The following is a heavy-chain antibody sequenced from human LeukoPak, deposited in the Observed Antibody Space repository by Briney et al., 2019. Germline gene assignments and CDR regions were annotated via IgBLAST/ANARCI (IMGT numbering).Heavy chain of an antibody. CDR3: ARDMYYYEGCFDY. Sequence: PGGSLRLSCAASEFTFSTYAMNWVRQAPGKGLEWVANIKQDGSEKYYVDSVKGRFTISRDNAKNSLYLQMNSLRADDTAVYYCARDMYYYEGCFDYWGQGTLVTVSS. J-gene: IGHJ4*02. CDR1: EFTFSTYA. CDR2: IKQDGSEK. D-gene: IGHD3-22*01. V-gene: IGHV3-7*01.